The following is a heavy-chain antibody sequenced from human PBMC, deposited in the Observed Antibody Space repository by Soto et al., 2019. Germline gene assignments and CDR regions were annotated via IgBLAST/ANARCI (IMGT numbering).Heavy chain of an antibody. V-gene: IGHV4-59*01. CDR2: INYSGST. Sequence: XGTLTLTCTVSRGSFSSYNWNWVRQPPGKGLEWIGFINYSGSTHYNPSLKSRVTISLDTSKNHFSLKLNSVTAADTAVYYCARENYYALDYWGPGTLVTVSS. J-gene: IGHJ4*02. D-gene: IGHD3-10*01. CDR3: ARENYYALDY. CDR1: RGSFSSYN.